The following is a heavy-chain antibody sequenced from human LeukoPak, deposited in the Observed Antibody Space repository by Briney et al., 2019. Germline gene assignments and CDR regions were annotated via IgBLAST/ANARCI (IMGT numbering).Heavy chain of an antibody. CDR1: GFTFSSYS. J-gene: IGHJ4*02. V-gene: IGHV3-21*01. CDR3: ARAHLNAIYYGSGSSPYFDY. Sequence: GGSLRLSCAASGFTFSSYSMNWVRQAPGKGLEWVSSISSSSSYIYYADSVKGRFTISRDNSKNTLYLQMNSLRAEDTAVYYCARAHLNAIYYGSGSSPYFDYWGQGTLVTVSS. D-gene: IGHD3-10*01. CDR2: ISSSSSYI.